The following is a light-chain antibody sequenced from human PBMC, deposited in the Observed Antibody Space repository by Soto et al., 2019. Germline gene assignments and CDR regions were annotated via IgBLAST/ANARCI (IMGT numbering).Light chain of an antibody. CDR2: GAS. CDR1: QSISSN. J-gene: IGKJ3*01. Sequence: EIVMTQSPATLSVSPGERATLSCRASQSISSNLAWYQQKPGQAPRLLIYGASTRATGIPATCSGSGSGTEFTLTISSLQSEDFAVYYCQQYNNWPFTFGPGTKVDI. CDR3: QQYNNWPFT. V-gene: IGKV3-15*01.